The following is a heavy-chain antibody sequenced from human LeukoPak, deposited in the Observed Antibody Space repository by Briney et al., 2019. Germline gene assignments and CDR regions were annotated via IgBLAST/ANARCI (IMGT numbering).Heavy chain of an antibody. D-gene: IGHD3-10*01. J-gene: IGHJ6*02. CDR1: GGSLSGYY. CDR3: AKVPDYYDYAMDV. V-gene: IGHV4-34*01. Sequence: PSETLSLTCAVYGGSLSGYYWSWIRQPPGKGLEWIGEINHSGSTNYNPSLKSRVTISVDTSKNQFSLQLNSVTLEDTAVYYCAKVPDYYDYAMDVWGQGTTVTVSS. CDR2: INHSGST.